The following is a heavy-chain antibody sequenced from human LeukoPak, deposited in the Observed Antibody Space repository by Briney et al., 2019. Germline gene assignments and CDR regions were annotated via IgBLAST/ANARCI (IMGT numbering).Heavy chain of an antibody. CDR2: ISWNSGSI. CDR3: AKDTSRAVAGDDAFDI. Sequence: GGSLRLSCAASGFTFDDYAMHWVRQAPGKGLEWVSGISWNSGSIGYADSVKGRFTISRDNAKNSLYLQKNSLRAEDTALYYCAKDTSRAVAGDDAFDIWGQGTMVTVSS. D-gene: IGHD6-19*01. J-gene: IGHJ3*02. CDR1: GFTFDDYA. V-gene: IGHV3-9*01.